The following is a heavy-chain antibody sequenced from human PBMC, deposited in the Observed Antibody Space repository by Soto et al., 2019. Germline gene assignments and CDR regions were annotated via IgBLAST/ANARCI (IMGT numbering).Heavy chain of an antibody. Sequence: SETLSLTCAVYGGSFSGYYWSWIRQPPGKGLEWIGEINHSGSTNSNPSLKSRVTISVDTSKNQFSLKLSSVTAADTAVYYCARGYRPGYCSGGSCYSRPPPYYFDYWGQGTLVTVSS. V-gene: IGHV4-34*01. J-gene: IGHJ4*02. CDR1: GGSFSGYY. CDR2: INHSGST. CDR3: ARGYRPGYCSGGSCYSRPPPYYFDY. D-gene: IGHD2-15*01.